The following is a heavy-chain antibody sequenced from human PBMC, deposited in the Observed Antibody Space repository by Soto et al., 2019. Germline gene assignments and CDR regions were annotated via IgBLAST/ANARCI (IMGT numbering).Heavy chain of an antibody. Sequence: PGGSLRLSCAASGFTFDDYTMHWVRQAPGKGLEWVSLISWDGGSTYYADSVKGRFTISRDNSKNSLYLQMNSLRTEDTALYYCAKDIGNAVEIVVVPAALQGGMDVWGQGTTVTVSS. J-gene: IGHJ6*02. CDR3: AKDIGNAVEIVVVPAALQGGMDV. V-gene: IGHV3-43*01. CDR1: GFTFDDYT. D-gene: IGHD2-2*01. CDR2: ISWDGGST.